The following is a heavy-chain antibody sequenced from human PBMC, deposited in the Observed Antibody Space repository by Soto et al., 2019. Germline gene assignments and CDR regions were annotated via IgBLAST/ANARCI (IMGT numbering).Heavy chain of an antibody. CDR3: AKELVVTDAFDI. CDR2: ISYDGSNK. J-gene: IGHJ3*02. V-gene: IGHV3-30*18. Sequence: GGSLRLSCAASGFTFSSYGMHWVRQAPGKGLEWVAVISYDGSNKYYADSVKGRFTISRDNSKNTLYLQMNSLRAEDTAVYYCAKELVVTDAFDIWGQGTMVTVSS. CDR1: GFTFSSYG. D-gene: IGHD2-15*01.